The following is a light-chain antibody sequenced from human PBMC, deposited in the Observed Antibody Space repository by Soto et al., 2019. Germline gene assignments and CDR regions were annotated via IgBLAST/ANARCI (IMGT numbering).Light chain of an antibody. J-gene: IGLJ7*01. V-gene: IGLV1-44*01. Sequence: QSVLTQPPSASGTPGKRVTISCSGSSSNIGSNTVNWYQQLPGTAPKLLIYSNNQRPSGVPDRFSGSKSGTSASLAISGLQSEDEADYHCAAWDDSLKGAVFGGGTQLTV. CDR1: SSNIGSNT. CDR3: AAWDDSLKGAV. CDR2: SNN.